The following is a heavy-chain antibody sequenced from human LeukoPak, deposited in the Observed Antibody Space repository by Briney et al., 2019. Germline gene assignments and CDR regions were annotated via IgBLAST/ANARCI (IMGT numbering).Heavy chain of an antibody. V-gene: IGHV1-2*06. CDR1: GYTFTGYY. Sequence: ASVKVSCKASGYTFTGYYMHWVRQAPGQGLERMGRINPNSGGTNYAQKFQGRVTITRDTSISTAYMELSRLRSDDTAVYYCASITVTTSDAFDIWGQGTMVTVSS. CDR2: INPNSGGT. D-gene: IGHD4-17*01. CDR3: ASITVTTSDAFDI. J-gene: IGHJ3*02.